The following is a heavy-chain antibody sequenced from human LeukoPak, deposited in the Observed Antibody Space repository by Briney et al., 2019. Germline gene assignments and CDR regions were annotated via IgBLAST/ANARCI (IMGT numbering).Heavy chain of an antibody. CDR3: ARHLMVGSTASDY. Sequence: SETLSLTCTVSGGSISSGGYYWSWIRQPPGKGLEWIGTIYYSGSTYYNPSLKSRLTISVDTSKNQFSLKLSSVTAADTAVYYCARHLMVGSTASDYWGQGTLVTVSS. CDR1: GGSISSGGYY. D-gene: IGHD1-26*01. CDR2: IYYSGST. J-gene: IGHJ4*02. V-gene: IGHV4-39*01.